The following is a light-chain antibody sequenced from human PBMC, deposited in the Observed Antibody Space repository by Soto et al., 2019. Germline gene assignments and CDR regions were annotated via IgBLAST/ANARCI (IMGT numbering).Light chain of an antibody. CDR3: QQYNNWPIT. J-gene: IGKJ5*01. CDR2: DAS. CDR1: QTVSGD. V-gene: IGKV3-15*01. Sequence: EIVLTQSPATLSVSPGERVTLSCRASQTVSGDLAWYHHKPGQAPRLLNYDASARALDTPARFAGSGSGTEFTLTISSLQSEDFAVYFCQQYNNWPITFGQGTRPEIK.